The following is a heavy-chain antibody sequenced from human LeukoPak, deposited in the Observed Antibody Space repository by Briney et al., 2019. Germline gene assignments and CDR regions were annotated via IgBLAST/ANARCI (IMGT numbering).Heavy chain of an antibody. CDR1: GFTFSNYW. Sequence: PGGSLRLSCAASGFTFSNYWMSWVRQAPGKGLECVAKINQDGSEKYYVDSVKGRFTISRDNAKNSLYLQMNSLRAEDTAVYYCARAVSGSSDYWGQGTLVTVSS. J-gene: IGHJ4*02. CDR2: INQDGSEK. V-gene: IGHV3-7*01. D-gene: IGHD6-6*01. CDR3: ARAVSGSSDY.